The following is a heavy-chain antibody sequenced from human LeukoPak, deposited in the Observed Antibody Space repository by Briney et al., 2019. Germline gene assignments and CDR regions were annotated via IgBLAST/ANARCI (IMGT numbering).Heavy chain of an antibody. J-gene: IGHJ3*02. CDR3: ARVRGIAAHAFDI. Sequence: SETLSLTCTVSGGSISSGSYYWSWIRQPAGKGLEWIGRIYTSGSTNYNPSPKSRVTISVDTSKNQFSLKLSSVTAADTAVYYCARVRGIAAHAFDIWGQGTMVTVSS. CDR2: IYTSGST. V-gene: IGHV4-61*02. D-gene: IGHD6-13*01. CDR1: GGSISSGSYY.